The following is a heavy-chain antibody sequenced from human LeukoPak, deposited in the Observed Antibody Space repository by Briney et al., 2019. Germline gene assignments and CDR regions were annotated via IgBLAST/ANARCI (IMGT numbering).Heavy chain of an antibody. CDR2: ISSDGSNQ. CDR3: ARDPGYTYALRY. V-gene: IGHV3-30*04. CDR1: GFTFTTYT. Sequence: GGSLRLSCAASGFTFTTYTMHWVRQAPAKGLEWVADISSDGSNQYYAVSVKGRFIISRDKSKNTVSLQMNSLRGDETAVYYCARDPGYTYALRYWGQGTLVIVSA. J-gene: IGHJ4*02. D-gene: IGHD5-18*01.